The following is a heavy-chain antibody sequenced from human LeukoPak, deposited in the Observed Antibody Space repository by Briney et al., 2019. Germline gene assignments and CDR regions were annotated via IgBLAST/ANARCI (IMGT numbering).Heavy chain of an antibody. CDR1: GFTFSSYD. J-gene: IGHJ4*02. CDR3: ARVYESYSLDY. Sequence: GGSLRLSCAASGFTFSSYDMHWVRQAPGKGLEWVAVISYDGNDKYYADSVKGRFTVSRDKSKNTLYLQMNSLRGEDTAVYYCARVYESYSLDYWGRGTLVTVSS. V-gene: IGHV3-30*04. CDR2: ISYDGNDK. D-gene: IGHD1-26*01.